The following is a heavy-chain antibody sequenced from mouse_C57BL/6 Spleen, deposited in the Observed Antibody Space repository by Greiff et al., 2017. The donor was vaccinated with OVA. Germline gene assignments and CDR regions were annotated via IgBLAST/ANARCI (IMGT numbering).Heavy chain of an antibody. Sequence: EVKLVESGGGLVKPGGSLKLSCAASGFTFSSYAMSWVRQTPEKRLEWVATISDGGSYTYYPDNVKGRFTISRDNAKNNLYLQMSHLKSEDTAMYYCARDQDDGYFSYWGQGTLVTVSA. CDR1: GFTFSSYA. J-gene: IGHJ3*01. CDR2: ISDGGSYT. D-gene: IGHD2-3*01. V-gene: IGHV5-4*01. CDR3: ARDQDDGYFSY.